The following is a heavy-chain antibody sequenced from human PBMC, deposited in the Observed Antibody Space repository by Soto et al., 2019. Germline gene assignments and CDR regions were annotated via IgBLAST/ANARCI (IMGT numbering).Heavy chain of an antibody. J-gene: IGHJ4*02. CDR3: ARDRDFDY. V-gene: IGHV4-34*01. CDR2: INHSGST. Sequence: SETLSLTCAVYGGSFSGYYWSWIRQPPGKGLEWIGEINHSGSTNYNPSLKSRVTISVDTSKNQFSLKLSSVTAADTAVYYCARDRDFDYWGQGTLVTVSS. CDR1: GGSFSGYY.